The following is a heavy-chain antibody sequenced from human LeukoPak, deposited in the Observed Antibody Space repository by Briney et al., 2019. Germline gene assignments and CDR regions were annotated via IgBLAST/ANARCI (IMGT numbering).Heavy chain of an antibody. J-gene: IGHJ4*02. CDR3: ARPHYDILTGYYTDYFDY. CDR1: GASFSTNY. D-gene: IGHD3-9*01. V-gene: IGHV4-59*01. Sequence: PSETLSLTCSVSGASFSTNYWSWIRQPPGRGLEWIGYVFDSGSTNYNPSLKSRVTISVDTSTKQFSLRLSSVTAADTAVYYCARPHYDILTGYYTDYFDYWGQGTLVTVSS. CDR2: VFDSGST.